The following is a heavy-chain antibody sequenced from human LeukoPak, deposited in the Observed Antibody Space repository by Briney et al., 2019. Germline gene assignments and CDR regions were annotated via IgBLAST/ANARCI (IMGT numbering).Heavy chain of an antibody. D-gene: IGHD5-12*01. V-gene: IGHV1-8*03. J-gene: IGHJ5*02. CDR1: GYTFISHD. CDR3: ARAGRFDSGHAWFDP. CDR2: INPNSGNT. Sequence: ASVKVSCKASGYTFISHDINWVRQATGQGLEWMGWINPNSGNTGYAQKFQGRVTFTRNTSISTAYMELSSLRSEDTAVYYCARAGRFDSGHAWFDPWGQGTLVTVS.